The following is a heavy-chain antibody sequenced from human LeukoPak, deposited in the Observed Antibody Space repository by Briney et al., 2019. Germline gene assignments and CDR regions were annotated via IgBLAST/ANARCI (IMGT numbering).Heavy chain of an antibody. J-gene: IGHJ4*02. CDR2: IYHSGST. Sequence: PSQTLSLTCAVSGGSISSGGYSWSWIRQPPGKGLEWIGYIYHSGSTYYNPSLKSRVTISVARSKNQFSLKLSSVTAADTAVYYCARSNYYDSSGYYDPSYYFDYWGQGTLVTVSS. CDR3: ARSNYYDSSGYYDPSYYFDY. D-gene: IGHD3-22*01. V-gene: IGHV4-30-2*01. CDR1: GGSISSGGYS.